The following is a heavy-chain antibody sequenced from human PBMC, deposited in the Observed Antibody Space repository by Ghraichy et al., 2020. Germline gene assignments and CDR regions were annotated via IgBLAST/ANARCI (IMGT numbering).Heavy chain of an antibody. J-gene: IGHJ5*02. V-gene: IGHV4-39*01. CDR1: GGSITSSNYY. D-gene: IGHD6-13*01. CDR3: ARRLAGKNWFDP. CDR2: INYSGRT. Sequence: ETLSLTCTVSGGSITSSNYYWGWIRQPPGKGLEWIASINYSGRTYYNPSLKSRVTISADTSEIQFSLKVTSVTAADTAVYYCARRLAGKNWFDPWGPGTLVTVSS.